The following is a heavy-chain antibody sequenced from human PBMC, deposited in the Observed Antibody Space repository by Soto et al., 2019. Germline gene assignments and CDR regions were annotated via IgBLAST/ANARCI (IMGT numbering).Heavy chain of an antibody. CDR2: INPNSGDT. J-gene: IGHJ5*02. CDR3: ARDGVALGFDP. CDR1: GYSFTGYY. D-gene: IGHD2-15*01. V-gene: IGHV1-2*02. Sequence: GASVKVSCKASGYSFTGYYIHWLRQAPGQGLEWMGYINPNSGDTRYAQDLQGRVTMTRDTSINTASMELRRLTSDDTAVYYCARDGVALGFDPWGQGTLVTVSS.